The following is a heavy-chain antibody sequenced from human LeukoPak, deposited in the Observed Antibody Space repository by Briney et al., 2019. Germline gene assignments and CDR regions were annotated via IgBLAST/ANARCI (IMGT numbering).Heavy chain of an antibody. Sequence: SETLSLTCTVSGGSISSYYWSWIRQPPGKGLEWIGYIYTSGSTNYNPSLKSRVTISVDTSKNQFSLKLSSVTAADTAVYYCARTAVGYYYGSGSYLGFDYWGQGTLVTVSS. CDR1: GGSISSYY. J-gene: IGHJ4*02. CDR3: ARTAVGYYYGSGSYLGFDY. V-gene: IGHV4-4*09. CDR2: IYTSGST. D-gene: IGHD3-10*01.